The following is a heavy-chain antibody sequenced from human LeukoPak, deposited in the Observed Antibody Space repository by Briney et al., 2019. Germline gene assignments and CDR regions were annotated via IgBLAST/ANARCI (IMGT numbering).Heavy chain of an antibody. CDR1: GGSFSGYY. D-gene: IGHD5-24*01. CDR3: ARGGIRRDGYNF. CDR2: INHSGST. J-gene: IGHJ4*02. V-gene: IGHV4-34*01. Sequence: SETLSLTCAVYGGSFSGYYWSWIRQPPGKGLEWIGEINHSGSTNCNPSLKSRVTISVDTSKSQFSLKLSSVTAADTAVYYCARGGIRRDGYNFWGQGTLVTVSS.